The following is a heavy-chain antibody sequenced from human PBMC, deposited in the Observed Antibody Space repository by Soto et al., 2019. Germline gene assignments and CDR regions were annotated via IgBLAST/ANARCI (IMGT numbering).Heavy chain of an antibody. CDR3: ARSQTTVTAYDY. CDR2: IKSKTGGGTT. Sequence: LSCAASGFTFSNAWMSWVRQAPGKGLEWVGRIKSKTGGGTTAYAAPVKGRFTISRDDSKNTLYLQMNSLKTADTAVYYCARSQTTVTAYDYGGQGILVAVSS. D-gene: IGHD4-17*01. CDR1: GFTFSNAW. V-gene: IGHV3-15*01. J-gene: IGHJ4*02.